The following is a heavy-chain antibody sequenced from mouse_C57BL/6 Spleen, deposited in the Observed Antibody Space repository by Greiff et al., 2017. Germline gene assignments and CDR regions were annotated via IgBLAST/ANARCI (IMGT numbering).Heavy chain of an antibody. CDR3: AKSHYYYGGSYVGFAC. Sequence: VQLQESGPGPVAPSQSLSITCPVLGFSLTSHGVSWVRQPPGKGLEWLGVIWGDGSTNYHSTHISRLSISKDNSKSQVFLKLNSLQTDDTATYDCAKSHYYYGGSYVGFACWGQGALVTVSA. J-gene: IGHJ3*01. D-gene: IGHD1-1*01. CDR1: GFSLTSHG. V-gene: IGHV2-3*01. CDR2: IWGDGST.